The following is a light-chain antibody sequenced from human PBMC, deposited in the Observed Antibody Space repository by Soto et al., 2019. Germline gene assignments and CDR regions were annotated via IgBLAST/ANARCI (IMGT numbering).Light chain of an antibody. J-gene: IGKJ4*01. CDR3: QQRSNWPT. V-gene: IGKV3D-20*02. CDR2: GAS. CDR1: QTVSSNY. Sequence: EIILTHSPDTLSLSPCERATLSFRASQTVSSNYLAWCQQRPGQAPRLLIYGASTRATGIPARFSGSGSGTDFTLTISSLEPEDFAVYYCQQRSNWPTFGGGTKVDIK.